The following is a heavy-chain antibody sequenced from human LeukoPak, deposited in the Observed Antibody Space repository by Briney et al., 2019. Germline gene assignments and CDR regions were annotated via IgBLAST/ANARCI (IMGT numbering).Heavy chain of an antibody. J-gene: IGHJ4*02. CDR1: GFTFSSYS. Sequence: PGGSLRLSCAASGFTFSSYSMNWVRQAPGKGLEWVSFISSSSSTIHYADSVKGRFTISRDNARNSLYLQMNSLRAEDTAVYYCARAGQQLDYWGQGTLVTVSS. CDR2: ISSSSSTI. V-gene: IGHV3-48*01. D-gene: IGHD6-13*01. CDR3: ARAGQQLDY.